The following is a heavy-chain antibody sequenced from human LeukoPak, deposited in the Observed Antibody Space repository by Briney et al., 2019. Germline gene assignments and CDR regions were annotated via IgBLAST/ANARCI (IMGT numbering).Heavy chain of an antibody. CDR3: ARESLGYYDSSGFGDY. Sequence: GASVKVSCKASGGTFSSYAISWVRQAPGQGLEWMGRIIPILGIANYAQKFQGRVTITADKSTSTAYMELSSLRSEDTAVYYCARESLGYYDSSGFGDYWGQGTLVTVSS. CDR1: GGTFSSYA. V-gene: IGHV1-69*04. D-gene: IGHD3-22*01. CDR2: IIPILGIA. J-gene: IGHJ4*02.